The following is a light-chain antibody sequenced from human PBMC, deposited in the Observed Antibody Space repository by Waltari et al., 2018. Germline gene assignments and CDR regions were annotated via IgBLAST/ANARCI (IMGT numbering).Light chain of an antibody. CDR3: QQYGASLIT. CDR1: QSVSSTY. J-gene: IGKJ5*01. Sequence: EIVLTQSPGTLSLSPGERATLSCRASQSVSSTYLAWYQQKPGQPPRLLIYGASSRATGIPDRFSGSGSGTDFTLTISRLEPEDVAVYFCQQYGASLITFGQGTRLEIK. V-gene: IGKV3-20*01. CDR2: GAS.